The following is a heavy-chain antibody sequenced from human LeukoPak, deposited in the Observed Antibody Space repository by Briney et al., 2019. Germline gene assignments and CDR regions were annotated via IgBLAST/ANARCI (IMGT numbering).Heavy chain of an antibody. CDR2: ISSSSSYI. J-gene: IGHJ4*02. CDR1: GFTFSSYS. CDR3: ARGGGSSSWHLSDY. D-gene: IGHD6-13*01. V-gene: IGHV3-21*01. Sequence: GGSLRLSCAASGFTFSSYSMNWVRQAPGKGLEWVSSISSSSSYIYYADSVKGRFTISRDNAKNSLYLQMNSLRAEDTAVYYCARGGGSSSWHLSDYWGQGTLVTVSS.